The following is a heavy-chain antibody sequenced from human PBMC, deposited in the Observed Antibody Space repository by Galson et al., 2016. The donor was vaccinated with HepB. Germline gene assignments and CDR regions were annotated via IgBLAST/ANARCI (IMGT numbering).Heavy chain of an antibody. CDR2: INHGGNT. V-gene: IGHV4-34*01. CDR3: ARGRTESRLNMVRGRLETEVYDYGMDV. Sequence: SETLSLTCVVEGGSFSGHYCSWVRQSPEKGLEWIGEINHGGNTNFNPALGGRATLSVETSKSQCSLKVYSVTAADTAIYYWARGRTESRLNMVRGRLETEVYDYGMDVWGQGTTVFVSS. J-gene: IGHJ6*02. D-gene: IGHD3-10*01. CDR1: GGSFSGHY.